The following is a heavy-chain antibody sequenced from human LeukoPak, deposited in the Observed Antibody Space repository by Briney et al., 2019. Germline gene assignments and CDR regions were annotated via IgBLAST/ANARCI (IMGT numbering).Heavy chain of an antibody. CDR2: ISYDGSNK. CDR1: GFTFSSYA. CDR3: AKDGTRASVVADYYYMDV. D-gene: IGHD5-12*01. V-gene: IGHV3-30*18. Sequence: GGSLRLSCAASGFTFSSYAMHWVRQAPGKGLEWLAVISYDGSNKYYADSVKGRFTISRDNSKNTLYVQMNSLRAEDTAVYSCAKDGTRASVVADYYYMDVWGKGTTVTVSS. J-gene: IGHJ6*03.